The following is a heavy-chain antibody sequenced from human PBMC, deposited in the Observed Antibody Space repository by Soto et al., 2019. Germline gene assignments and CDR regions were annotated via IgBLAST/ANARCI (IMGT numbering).Heavy chain of an antibody. CDR2: ISAYNGNT. J-gene: IGHJ4*02. CDR1: GYTFTSYG. D-gene: IGHD2-21*02. Sequence: QVQLVQSGAEVRKPGASVKVSCKASGYTFTSYGISWVRQAPGQGLEWMGWISAYNGNTNYAQKLQGRVTMTTDTSTSTAYMELRSLRSDDTAVYYCARVYGYCGGDCYPTYFDYWGQGTLVTVSS. V-gene: IGHV1-18*01. CDR3: ARVYGYCGGDCYPTYFDY.